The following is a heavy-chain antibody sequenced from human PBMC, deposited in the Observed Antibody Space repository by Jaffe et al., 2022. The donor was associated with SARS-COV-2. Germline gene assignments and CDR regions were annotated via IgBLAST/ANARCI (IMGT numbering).Heavy chain of an antibody. CDR3: ARLSYYDSSGLGNFDY. D-gene: IGHD3-22*01. Sequence: EVQLVESGGGLVKPGGSLRLSCAASGFTFSSYSMNWVRQAPGKGLEWVSSISSSSSYIYYADSVKGRFTISRDNAKNSLYLQMNSLRAEDTAVYYCARLSYYDSSGLGNFDYWGQGTLVTVSS. V-gene: IGHV3-21*01. CDR2: ISSSSSYI. CDR1: GFTFSSYS. J-gene: IGHJ4*02.